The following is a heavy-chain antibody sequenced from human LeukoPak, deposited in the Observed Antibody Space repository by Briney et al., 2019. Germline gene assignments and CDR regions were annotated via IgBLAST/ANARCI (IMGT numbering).Heavy chain of an antibody. J-gene: IGHJ4*02. CDR3: ARGLSSGYSQGDC. D-gene: IGHD3-22*01. V-gene: IGHV3-66*01. CDR2: IYSGGST. CDR1: GFTVSSNY. Sequence: GGSLRLSCAASGFTVSSNYMSWVRLAPGKGLEWVSVIYSGGSTCYADSVKGRFTISRDTSKNTLYLQMNSLRAEDTAVYYCARGLSSGYSQGDCWGQGTLVTVSS.